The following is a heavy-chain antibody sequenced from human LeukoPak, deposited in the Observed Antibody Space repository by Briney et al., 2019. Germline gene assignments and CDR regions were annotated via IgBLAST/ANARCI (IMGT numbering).Heavy chain of an antibody. Sequence: GGSLRLPCAASGFTFSSYAMHWVRQAPGKGLEWVAVISYDGSNKYYADSVKGRFTISRDNSKNTLYLQMNSLRAEDTAVYYCARDQLVVVPAALESWGQGTLVTVSS. CDR1: GFTFSSYA. CDR2: ISYDGSNK. V-gene: IGHV3-30-3*01. D-gene: IGHD2-2*01. CDR3: ARDQLVVVPAALES. J-gene: IGHJ5*02.